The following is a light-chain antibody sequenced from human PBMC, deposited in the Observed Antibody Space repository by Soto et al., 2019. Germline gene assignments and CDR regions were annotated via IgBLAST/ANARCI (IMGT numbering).Light chain of an antibody. CDR2: AAS. V-gene: IGKV1-39*01. Sequence: DLQMTQSPSSLSASVGDRVTITCRASQIISSYLNWYQQKPGKAPKLLIYAASSLQSGVPSRFSDSGSGTDVTLTISNLQPEDFATYYCQQSYSILWTFGEGTEVEIK. CDR1: QIISSY. CDR3: QQSYSILWT. J-gene: IGKJ1*01.